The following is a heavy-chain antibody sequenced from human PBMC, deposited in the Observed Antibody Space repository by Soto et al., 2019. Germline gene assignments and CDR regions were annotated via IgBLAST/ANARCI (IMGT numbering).Heavy chain of an antibody. J-gene: IGHJ4*01. V-gene: IGHV4-4*02. CDR1: GGSLSRSNW. CDR3: VHHGGDTYYHDF. Sequence: QVQLQESGPGLVNPSGTLSLTCAVSGGSLSRSNWWSWVRQPPGKALEWLGEIFYSGSTKYNPSLNSRVTISADQSKNHLSLRLSSVTAADTAVYYCVHHGGDTYYHDFWGQGILVTVSS. CDR2: IFYSGST. D-gene: IGHD4-17*01.